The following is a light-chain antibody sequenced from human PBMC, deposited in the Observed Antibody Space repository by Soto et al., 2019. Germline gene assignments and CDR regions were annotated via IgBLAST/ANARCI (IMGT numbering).Light chain of an antibody. V-gene: IGKV3-15*01. CDR1: QSVSTN. CDR3: QHYNNWPLT. J-gene: IGKJ1*01. CDR2: GAS. Sequence: VRTQSPGTLSLSPGERATLSCRAGQSVSTNLAWYQQKPGQAPRLLIFGASTRATGIPARFSGSGSGTDFTLTISSLQSADFALYYCQHYNNWPLTFGQGTKVDIK.